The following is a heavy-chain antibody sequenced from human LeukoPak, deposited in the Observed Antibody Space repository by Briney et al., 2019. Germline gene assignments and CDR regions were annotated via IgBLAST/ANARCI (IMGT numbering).Heavy chain of an antibody. CDR3: ARGTNDSGYVDFVSWFDP. CDR1: GGSISSYY. D-gene: IGHD5-12*01. Sequence: SETLSLTCTVSGGSISSYYWSWIRQPPGKGLEWIGYIYYSGSTNYNPSLKSRVTISVDTSKNQFSLKLSSVTAADTAVYYCARGTNDSGYVDFVSWFDPWGQGTLVTVSS. J-gene: IGHJ5*02. CDR2: IYYSGST. V-gene: IGHV4-59*01.